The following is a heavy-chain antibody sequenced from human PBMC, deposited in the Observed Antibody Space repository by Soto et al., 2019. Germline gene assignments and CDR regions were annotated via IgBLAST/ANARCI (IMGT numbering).Heavy chain of an antibody. CDR3: SRDVVVVATPYGMDV. Sequence: QVQLQESGPGLVKPSQTLSLTCTVSGGSISSGGYYWSWIRQHPGKGLEWIGYIYYSWSTYYNPSLKSRVTISVVTSKNQFSLRLSSVTAAVTAVYYCSRDVVVVATPYGMDVWGQGTTVTVSS. D-gene: IGHD2-15*01. J-gene: IGHJ6*02. CDR2: IYYSWST. V-gene: IGHV4-31*03. CDR1: GGSISSGGYY.